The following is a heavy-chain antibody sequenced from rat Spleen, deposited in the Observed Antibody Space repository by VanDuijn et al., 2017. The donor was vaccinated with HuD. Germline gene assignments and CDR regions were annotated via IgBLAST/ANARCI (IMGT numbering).Heavy chain of an antibody. CDR3: ARIEPYDYDGTYYYVMDA. CDR2: ISTGGGNT. V-gene: IGHV5S14*01. D-gene: IGHD1-12*02. CDR1: GFTFSNSG. Sequence: EVQLVESGGGLVQPGRSLKLSCAASGFTFSNSGMAWVRQTPTKGLEWVASISTGGGNTYYRDSVKGRFTISRDNAKNTQYLQMDSLSSEDTATYYWARIEPYDYDGTYYYVMDAWGQGASVTVSS. J-gene: IGHJ4*01.